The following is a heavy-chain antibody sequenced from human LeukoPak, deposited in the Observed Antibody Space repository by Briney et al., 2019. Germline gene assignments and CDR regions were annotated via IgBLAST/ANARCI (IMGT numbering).Heavy chain of an antibody. V-gene: IGHV3-11*01. CDR1: GFTFSDYY. J-gene: IGHJ4*02. CDR2: TSSSGSTI. Sequence: GGSLRLSCAASGFTFSDYYMSWIRQAPGKGLEWVSYTSSSGSTIYYADSVKGRFTISRDNAKNSLYLQMNSLRAEDTALYYCAKDSYFGGVIYYFDYWGQGTLVTVSS. CDR3: AKDSYFGGVIYYFDY. D-gene: IGHD3-16*01.